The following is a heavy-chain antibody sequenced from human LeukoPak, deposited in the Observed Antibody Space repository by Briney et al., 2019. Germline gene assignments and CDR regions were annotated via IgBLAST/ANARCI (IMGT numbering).Heavy chain of an antibody. V-gene: IGHV1-69*06. J-gene: IGHJ4*02. CDR1: GGTFISYA. CDR2: IIPIFGTA. D-gene: IGHD6-13*01. Sequence: SVKVSCKASGGTFISYAISWVRQAPGQGLEWMGGIIPIFGTANYAQKFQGRVTITADKSTSTAYMELSSLRSEDTAVYYCARDRGGSIAAAGTFDYWGQGTLVTVSS. CDR3: ARDRGGSIAAAGTFDY.